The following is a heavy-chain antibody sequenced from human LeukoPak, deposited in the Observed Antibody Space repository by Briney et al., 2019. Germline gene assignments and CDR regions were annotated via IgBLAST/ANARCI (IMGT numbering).Heavy chain of an antibody. CDR1: GFTFSSYE. Sequence: PGWSLRLSCAASGFTFSSYEMNWVRQAPGKGLEWVSYISSSGSTIYYADSVKGRFTISRDNAKNSLYLQMNSLRAEDTAVYYCARALRRGSSWYPVGYGMDVWGQGTTVTVSS. CDR2: ISSSGSTI. J-gene: IGHJ6*02. D-gene: IGHD6-13*01. CDR3: ARALRRGSSWYPVGYGMDV. V-gene: IGHV3-48*03.